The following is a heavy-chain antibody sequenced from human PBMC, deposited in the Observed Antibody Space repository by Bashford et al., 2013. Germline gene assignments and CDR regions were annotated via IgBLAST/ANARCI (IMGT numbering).Heavy chain of an antibody. CDR2: ISSSSTDI. CDR1: GFTIRSYS. CDR3: ARAYGSGNNSMDV. D-gene: IGHD3-10*01. V-gene: IGHV3-21*01. Sequence: GGSLRLSCAASGFTIRSYSMNWVRQAPGKGLEWVSSISSSSTDIYYADSVKGRFTISRDNAKNSLFLQMNNLRAEDTAVYYCARAYGSGNNSMDVWGHGATVTVSS. J-gene: IGHJ6*02.